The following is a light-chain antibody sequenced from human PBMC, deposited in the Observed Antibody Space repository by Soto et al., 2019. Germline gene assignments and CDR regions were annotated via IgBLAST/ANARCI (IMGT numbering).Light chain of an antibody. CDR2: DAS. V-gene: IGKV1-33*01. Sequence: DIQTTQVPSALSQPLLDGLTVTCQASQNINNYLNWYQQKPGRAPKLLIYDASNLEAGVPSRFRGSGSGTDFTFTISRLQPEDIATYYCKQYENLPTFGQGTQLEIK. CDR3: KQYENLPT. J-gene: IGKJ5*01. CDR1: QNINNY.